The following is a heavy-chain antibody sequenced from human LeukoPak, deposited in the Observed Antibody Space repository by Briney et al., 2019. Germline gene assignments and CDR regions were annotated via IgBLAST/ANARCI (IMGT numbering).Heavy chain of an antibody. CDR2: IYSDNT. CDR3: ARGYIAVVVAATSAFDI. Sequence: PGGSLRLSCTVSGFTVSSNSVSWVRQAPGKGLEWVSFIYSDNTHYSDSVKGRFTISRDNAKNSLYLQMNSLRAEDTALYYCARGYIAVVVAATSAFDIWGQGTMVTVSS. J-gene: IGHJ3*02. CDR1: GFTVSSNS. D-gene: IGHD2-15*01. V-gene: IGHV3-53*01.